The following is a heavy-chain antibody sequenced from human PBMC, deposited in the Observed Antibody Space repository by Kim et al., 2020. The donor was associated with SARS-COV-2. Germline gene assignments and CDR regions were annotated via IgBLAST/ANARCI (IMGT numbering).Heavy chain of an antibody. CDR3: ARVGGIAGGLDY. Sequence: SETLSLTCTVSGGSISSYYWSWIRQPPGKGLEWIGYIYYSGSTNYNPSLKSRVTISVDTSKNQFSLKLSSVTAADTAVYYCARVGGIAGGLDYWGQGTLVTVSS. J-gene: IGHJ4*02. CDR1: GGSISSYY. CDR2: IYYSGST. D-gene: IGHD6-13*01. V-gene: IGHV4-59*01.